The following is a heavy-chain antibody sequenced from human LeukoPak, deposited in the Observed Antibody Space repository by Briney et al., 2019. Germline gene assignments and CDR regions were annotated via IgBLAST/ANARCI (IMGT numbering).Heavy chain of an antibody. J-gene: IGHJ4*02. Sequence: GGSLRLSCAASGFTVSSNYMSWVRQAPGKGLEWVSVIYSGGSTYYADSVKGRFTISRDNSKNTLYLQMNSLRAEDTAVYYCAKVGLLWFGDLDEWGQGTLVTVSS. V-gene: IGHV3-53*01. D-gene: IGHD3-10*01. CDR1: GFTVSSNY. CDR3: AKVGLLWFGDLDE. CDR2: IYSGGST.